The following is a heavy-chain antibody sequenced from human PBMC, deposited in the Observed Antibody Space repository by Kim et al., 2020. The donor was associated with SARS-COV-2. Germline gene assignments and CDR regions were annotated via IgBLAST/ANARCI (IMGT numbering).Heavy chain of an antibody. CDR1: GYTFTSYY. V-gene: IGHV1-46*01. J-gene: IGHJ6*02. CDR2: INPSGGST. CDR3: ASRCNSSGWEDYYYYGMDV. D-gene: IGHD6-19*01. Sequence: ASVKVSCKASGYTFTSYYMHWVRQAPGQGLEWMGIINPSGGSTSYAQKFQGRVTMTRDTSTSTVYMELSSLRSEDTTVYYCASRCNSSGWEDYYYYGMDVWGQGTTVTVSS.